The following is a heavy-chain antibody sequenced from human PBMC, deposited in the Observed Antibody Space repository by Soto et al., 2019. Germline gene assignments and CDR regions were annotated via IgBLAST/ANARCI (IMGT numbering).Heavy chain of an antibody. D-gene: IGHD2-15*01. CDR3: ARDRCSGGSCYPLFDY. CDR1: GGTFSSYA. Sequence: QVQLVQSGAEVKKPGSSVKVSCKAYGGTFSSYAISWVRQAPGQGLEWMGGIIPIFGTANYAQKFQGRVTITADESTSTAYMELSSLRSEDTAVYYCARDRCSGGSCYPLFDYWGQGTLVTVSS. CDR2: IIPIFGTA. J-gene: IGHJ4*02. V-gene: IGHV1-69*01.